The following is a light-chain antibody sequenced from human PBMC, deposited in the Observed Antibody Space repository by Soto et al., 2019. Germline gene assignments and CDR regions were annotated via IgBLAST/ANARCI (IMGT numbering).Light chain of an antibody. J-gene: IGKJ5*01. CDR2: AAS. V-gene: IGKV1-39*01. Sequence: DIQMTQSPSTLSGSVGDRVTIACRASQSILSYLHGYQQKPGKAPQLLIYAASSLQSGVPSRFSGSVSGTDFTLTISSLQPEDFATYYCQQSYSTPHTFGHGTRLENK. CDR3: QQSYSTPHT. CDR1: QSILSY.